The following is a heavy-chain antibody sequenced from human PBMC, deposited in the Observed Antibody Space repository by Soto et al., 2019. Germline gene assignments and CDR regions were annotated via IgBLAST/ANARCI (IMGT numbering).Heavy chain of an antibody. D-gene: IGHD3-16*01. J-gene: IGHJ3*02. CDR2: IESGGSI. CDR3: ASTTVWKNAFEI. V-gene: IGHV3-53*01. Sequence: EMQLVESGGGLIQPGGSLRLSCAGSGVTVNTNYMSWVRQSPGKGLEWVSLIESGGSIYYADSVKGRFTISRDSFKNTLSLQMNSLRVEDTAVYYCASTTVWKNAFEIWGQGTLVSVSS. CDR1: GVTVNTNY.